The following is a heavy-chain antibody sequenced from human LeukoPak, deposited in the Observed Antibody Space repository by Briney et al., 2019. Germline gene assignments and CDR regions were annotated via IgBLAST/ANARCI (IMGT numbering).Heavy chain of an antibody. CDR3: ASSYGSGSYYNGDY. D-gene: IGHD3-10*01. Sequence: ASVKVSCKASGYTFTGYYMHWVRQAPGQGLEWMGWINPNSGGTNYAQKFQGRVTMTRDTSISTAYMELSRLRSDDTAVYYCASSYGSGSYYNGDYWGQGTLVTVSS. CDR1: GYTFTGYY. CDR2: INPNSGGT. J-gene: IGHJ4*02. V-gene: IGHV1-2*02.